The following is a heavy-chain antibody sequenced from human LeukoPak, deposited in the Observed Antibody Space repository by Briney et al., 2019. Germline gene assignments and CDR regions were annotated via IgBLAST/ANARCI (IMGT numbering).Heavy chain of an antibody. Sequence: PSETLSLTCTVSGGSISSYYWSWIRQPPGKGLEWIGEINHSGSTNYNPSLKSRVTISVDTSKNQFSLKLSSVTAADTAVYYCASGIITTGTTGTDYWGQGTLVTVSS. V-gene: IGHV4-34*01. J-gene: IGHJ4*02. D-gene: IGHD1-1*01. CDR3: ASGIITTGTTGTDY. CDR2: INHSGST. CDR1: GGSISSYY.